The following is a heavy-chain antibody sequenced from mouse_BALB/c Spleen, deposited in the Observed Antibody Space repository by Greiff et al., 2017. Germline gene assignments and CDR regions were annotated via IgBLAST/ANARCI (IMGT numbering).Heavy chain of an antibody. J-gene: IGHJ3*01. D-gene: IGHD2-14*01. V-gene: IGHV2-2*02. Sequence: VKLQESGPGLVQPSQSLSITCTVSGFSLTSYGVHWVRQSPGKGLEWLGVIWSGGSTDYNAAFISRLSISKDNSKSQVFFKMNSLQANDTAIYYCARNTYRYPAWFAYWGQGTLVTVSA. CDR2: IWSGGST. CDR3: ARNTYRYPAWFAY. CDR1: GFSLTSYG.